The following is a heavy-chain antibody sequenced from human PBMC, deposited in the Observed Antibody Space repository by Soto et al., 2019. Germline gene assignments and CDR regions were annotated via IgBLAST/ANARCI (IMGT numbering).Heavy chain of an antibody. CDR3: AKAYFVWSSEQPYYFDY. CDR1: GFTFSNYA. Sequence: EAQLLDSGGGLVQPGGSLRLSCAASGFTFSNYAMTWVRQGPGKGLEWVSGISGSGGRSYYADSVKGRFTISRDNSKRTLYLQMNSLRAEDTAVYYCAKAYFVWSSEQPYYFDYWGQGTLVTVSS. V-gene: IGHV3-23*01. J-gene: IGHJ4*02. D-gene: IGHD3-16*01. CDR2: ISGSGGRS.